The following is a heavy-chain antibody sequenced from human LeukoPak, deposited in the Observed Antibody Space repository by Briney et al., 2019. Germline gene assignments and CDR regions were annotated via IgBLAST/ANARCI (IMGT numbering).Heavy chain of an antibody. CDR1: GFTFSSYG. Sequence: GGSLRLSCAASGFTFSSYGMHWVRQAPGKGLEWVAVIWYDGSNKYYADSVKGRFTISRDNSKNTLYLQMNSLRAEDTAVYYCARAPREDFWSGPWFDPWGQGTLVTVSS. J-gene: IGHJ5*02. V-gene: IGHV3-33*01. CDR2: IWYDGSNK. D-gene: IGHD3-3*01. CDR3: ARAPREDFWSGPWFDP.